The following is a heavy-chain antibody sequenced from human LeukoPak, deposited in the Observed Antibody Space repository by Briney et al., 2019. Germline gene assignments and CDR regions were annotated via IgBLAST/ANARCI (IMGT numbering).Heavy chain of an antibody. CDR2: ISYDGSNK. V-gene: IGHV3-30*04. CDR1: GFTFSSYE. D-gene: IGHD5-18*01. J-gene: IGHJ3*02. CDR3: ARELPGGTAMVNDAFDI. Sequence: GGSLRLSCAASGFTFSSYEMNWVRQAPGKGLEWVAVISYDGSNKYYADSVKGRFTISRDNSKNTLYLQMNSLRAEDTAVYYCARELPGGTAMVNDAFDIWGQGTMVTVSS.